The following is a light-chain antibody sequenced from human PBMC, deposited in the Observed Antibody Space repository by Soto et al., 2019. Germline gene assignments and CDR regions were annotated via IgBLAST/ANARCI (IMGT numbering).Light chain of an antibody. V-gene: IGKV3-20*01. Sequence: EIVLTQSPGTLSLSPGERATLSCRASQSVSSSYLAWYQQKPGQAPRLLIYGASSRATGIPDRFSGSGSGTDFTLTISSLEPEDFAVYYCQQYGSSTGLTFGGGTKVEIK. J-gene: IGKJ4*01. CDR2: GAS. CDR1: QSVSSSY. CDR3: QQYGSSTGLT.